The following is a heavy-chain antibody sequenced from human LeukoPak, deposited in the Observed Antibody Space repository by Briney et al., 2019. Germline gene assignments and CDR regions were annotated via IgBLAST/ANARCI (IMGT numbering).Heavy chain of an antibody. CDR2: IYYSGST. CDR1: GGSISSSSYY. V-gene: IGHV4-39*07. CDR3: ARYPNYYDSSGPFAFDI. D-gene: IGHD3-22*01. Sequence: PSETLSLTCTVSGGSISSSSYYWGWIRQPPGKGLEWIGSIYYSGSTYYNPSLKSRVTISVDTSKNQFSLKLSSVTAADTAVYYCARYPNYYDSSGPFAFDIWGQGTMVTVSS. J-gene: IGHJ3*02.